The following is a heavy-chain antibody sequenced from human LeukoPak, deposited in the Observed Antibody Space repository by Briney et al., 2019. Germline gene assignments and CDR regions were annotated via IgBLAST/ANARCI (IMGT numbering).Heavy chain of an antibody. D-gene: IGHD5-12*01. J-gene: IGHJ5*02. V-gene: IGHV3-7*01. Sequence: PGGSLRLSCAASGFTFSSYWMSWVRQAPGKGLEWVANIKQDGSEKYYVDSVKGRFTISRDNAKNSLYLQMNSLRAEDTAVYYCARETSGYEGPNWFDPWGQGTLVTVSS. CDR3: ARETSGYEGPNWFDP. CDR1: GFTFSSYW. CDR2: IKQDGSEK.